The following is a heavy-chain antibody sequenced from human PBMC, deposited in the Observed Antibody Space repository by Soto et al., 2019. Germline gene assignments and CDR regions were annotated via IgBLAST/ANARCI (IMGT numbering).Heavy chain of an antibody. CDR3: ASSLGGVRYFDWLPQRDYYGMDV. CDR2: IWYDGSNK. V-gene: IGHV3-33*01. CDR1: GFTFSSYG. Sequence: QVQLVEYGGGVVQPGRSLRLSCAASGFTFSSYGMHWVRQAPGKGLEWVAVIWYDGSNKYYADSVKGRFTISRDNSKNTLYLQMNSLRAEDTAVYYCASSLGGVRYFDWLPQRDYYGMDVWGQGTTVTVSS. J-gene: IGHJ6*02. D-gene: IGHD3-9*01.